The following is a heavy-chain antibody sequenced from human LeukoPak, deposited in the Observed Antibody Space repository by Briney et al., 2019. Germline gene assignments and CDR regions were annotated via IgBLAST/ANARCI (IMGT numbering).Heavy chain of an antibody. J-gene: IGHJ4*02. D-gene: IGHD6-19*01. Sequence: GGSLRLSCAASGFTFSSYSVNWVRQAPGKGLEWVSAIYPNGGSTYYADSVKGRFTISRDNSNDTLYLQMNSLRAEDSAVYYCAKDLKPGSGWDFDYWGQGTLVTVAS. CDR2: IYPNGGST. CDR1: GFTFSSYS. CDR3: AKDLKPGSGWDFDY. V-gene: IGHV3-23*01.